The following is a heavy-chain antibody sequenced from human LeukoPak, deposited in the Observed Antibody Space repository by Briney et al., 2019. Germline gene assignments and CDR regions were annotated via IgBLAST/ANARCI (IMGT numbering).Heavy chain of an antibody. CDR2: VYYSGST. Sequence: PSETLSLTCTVSGGSFSGYYWSWMRQPPGKGLEWIGYVYYSGSTNYNPSLKSRVTISVDTSKKQFSLKLNSVTAADTAVYYCARTGSGYYLFDCWGQGTLVTVSS. J-gene: IGHJ4*02. V-gene: IGHV4-59*01. D-gene: IGHD3-22*01. CDR3: ARTGSGYYLFDC. CDR1: GGSFSGYY.